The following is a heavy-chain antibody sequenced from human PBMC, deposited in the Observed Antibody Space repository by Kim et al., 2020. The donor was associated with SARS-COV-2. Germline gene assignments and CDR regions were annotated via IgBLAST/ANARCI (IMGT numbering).Heavy chain of an antibody. CDR3: ARGAPTGPGYCSGGSCYSRINYYYYYGMDV. CDR2: INHSGST. V-gene: IGHV4-34*01. D-gene: IGHD2-15*01. J-gene: IGHJ6*02. Sequence: SETLSLTCAVYGGSFSGYYWSWIRQPPGKGLEWIGEINHSGSTNYNPSLKSRVTISVDTSKNQFSLKLSSVTAADTAVYYCARGAPTGPGYCSGGSCYSRINYYYYYGMDVWGQGTTVTVSS. CDR1: GGSFSGYY.